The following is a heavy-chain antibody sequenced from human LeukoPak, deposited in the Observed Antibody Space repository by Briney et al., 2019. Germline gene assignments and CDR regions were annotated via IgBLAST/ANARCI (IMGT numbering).Heavy chain of an antibody. CDR2: IRYDGRND. D-gene: IGHD2-15*01. V-gene: IGHV3-30*02. J-gene: IGHJ6*02. CDR3: ARDPVVAALTWYYGMDV. CDR1: GFSFSSSA. Sequence: GGSLRLSCAASGFSFSSSAMHWVRQAPGKALEWVAFIRYDGRNDYYAESVKGRFTISRENAKNTLYLEMNSLKPEDTAVYYCARDPVVAALTWYYGMDVWGQGTTVTVSS.